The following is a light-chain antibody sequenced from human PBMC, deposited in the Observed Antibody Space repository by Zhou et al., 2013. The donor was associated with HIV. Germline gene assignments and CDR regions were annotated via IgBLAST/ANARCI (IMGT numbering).Light chain of an antibody. CDR3: MQSIQFPLT. J-gene: IGKJ3*01. Sequence: DIEMTQSPSSLSASLGDRVTITCQASQDIGKNLNWYQQKVGKAPILLIYDTSNLETGVPSRFSGSGSGTDFTLEISRVEADDVGVYYCMQSIQFPLTFGPGTKVDIK. CDR1: QDIGKN. V-gene: IGKV1-33*01. CDR2: DTS.